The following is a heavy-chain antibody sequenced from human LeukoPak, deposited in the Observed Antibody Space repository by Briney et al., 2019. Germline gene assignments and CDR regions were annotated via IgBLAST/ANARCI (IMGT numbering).Heavy chain of an antibody. CDR2: ISDSGGST. J-gene: IGHJ6*02. CDR1: GFPFSSYA. Sequence: GGSLRLSCSASGFPFSSYAMHWVRQAPGEGLEYVSAISDSGGSTYYADSVEGRFTIPRDNSKNTLYLQMSSLRAEDTAVYFCVRGYSFGPYGMDVWGQGTTVTVSS. V-gene: IGHV3-64D*09. CDR3: VRGYSFGPYGMDV. D-gene: IGHD2-15*01.